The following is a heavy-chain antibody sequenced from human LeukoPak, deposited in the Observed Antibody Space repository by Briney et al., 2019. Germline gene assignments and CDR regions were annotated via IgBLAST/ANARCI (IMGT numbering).Heavy chain of an antibody. J-gene: IGHJ6*02. D-gene: IGHD3/OR15-3a*01. CDR3: ARRDWGYYYTMDV. CDR1: GGSISSYY. CDR2: TYYSGST. Sequence: PSETLSLTCTVSGGSISSYYWSWIRQLPGKGLEWIGYTYYSGSTNYNPSLKSRVTISLDTSKNQFSLKLSSVTAADTAVYYCARRDWGYYYTMDVWGQGTTVTVSS. V-gene: IGHV4-59*01.